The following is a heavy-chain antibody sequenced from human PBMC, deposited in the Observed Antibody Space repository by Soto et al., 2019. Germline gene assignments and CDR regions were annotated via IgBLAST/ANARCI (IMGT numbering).Heavy chain of an antibody. Sequence: SETLSLTCTVSGGSISSYYWSWIRQPPGKRLEWIGYIYYSGSTNYNPSLKSRVTISVDTSKNQFSLKLSSVTAADTAVYYCARGIQLWQITYYFHYWGQGTLVTVSS. CDR1: GGSISSYY. V-gene: IGHV4-59*01. CDR2: IYYSGST. D-gene: IGHD5-18*01. J-gene: IGHJ4*02. CDR3: ARGIQLWQITYYFHY.